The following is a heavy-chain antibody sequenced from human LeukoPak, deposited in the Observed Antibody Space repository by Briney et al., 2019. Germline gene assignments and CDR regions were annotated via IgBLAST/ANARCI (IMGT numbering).Heavy chain of an antibody. D-gene: IGHD4-17*01. Sequence: SETLSLTCSVSGGSIGTYYWSWIRQSPGKGLEWVGYVYYSGSAEYNPSLQSRVTISVDTSKIQFSLKLSSVTAADTAVYYCARTSDDYENWFDPWGQGTLVTVSS. J-gene: IGHJ5*02. CDR3: ARTSDDYENWFDP. V-gene: IGHV4-59*01. CDR2: VYYSGSA. CDR1: GGSIGTYY.